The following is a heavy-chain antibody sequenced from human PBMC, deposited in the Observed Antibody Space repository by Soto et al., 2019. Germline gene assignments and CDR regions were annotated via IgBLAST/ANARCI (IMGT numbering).Heavy chain of an antibody. V-gene: IGHV1-18*01. D-gene: IGHD3-9*01. CDR1: GGTFSSYT. J-gene: IGHJ3*02. Sequence: ASVKVSCKASGGTFSSYTISWVRQAPGQGLEWMGWISAYNGNTNYAQKLQGRVTMTTDTSTSTAYMELRSLRSDDTAVYYCARAQYYDILTGYYNAAFDIWGQGTMVTVSS. CDR2: ISAYNGNT. CDR3: ARAQYYDILTGYYNAAFDI.